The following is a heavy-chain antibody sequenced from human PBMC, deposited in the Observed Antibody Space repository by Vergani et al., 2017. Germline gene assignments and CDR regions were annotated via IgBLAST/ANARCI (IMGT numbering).Heavy chain of an antibody. D-gene: IGHD2-15*01. V-gene: IGHV1-58*02. CDR2: IVVGSGNT. CDR1: GFTFTSSA. J-gene: IGHJ5*02. Sequence: QMQLVQSGPEVKKPGTSVKVSCKASGFTFTSSAMQWVRQARGQRLEWIGWIVVGSGNTNYAQKFQERVTITRDMSTSTAYMELSSLRSEDTAVYYCAAGRWGCSGGSCYNWFDPWGQGTLVTVSS. CDR3: AAGRWGCSGGSCYNWFDP.